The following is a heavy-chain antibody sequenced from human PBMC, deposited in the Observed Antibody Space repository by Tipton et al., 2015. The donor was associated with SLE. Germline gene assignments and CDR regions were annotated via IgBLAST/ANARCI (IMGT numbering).Heavy chain of an antibody. D-gene: IGHD3-16*01. V-gene: IGHV3-23*01. J-gene: IGHJ4*02. CDR1: GFPFSSYA. Sequence: SLRLSCITSGFPFSSYAMSWVRQAPGKGLEWVSGISGGGDSTYYADSVRGRFTISRDNSKNTLYLQMNSLRAEDTALYYCARGSTVGGYYFDYWGQGTLVTVSS. CDR2: ISGGGDST. CDR3: ARGSTVGGYYFDY.